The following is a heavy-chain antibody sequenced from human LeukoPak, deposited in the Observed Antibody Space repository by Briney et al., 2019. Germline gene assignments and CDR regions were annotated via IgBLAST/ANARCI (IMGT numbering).Heavy chain of an antibody. J-gene: IGHJ3*02. V-gene: IGHV1-18*01. CDR2: ISAYNGNT. CDR3: ARDRSIAVAGSVWKGDAFDI. Sequence: ASVKVSCKVSGYTLTELSMHWVRQAPGQGLEWMGWISAYNGNTNYAQKLQGRVTMTTDTSTSTAYMELRSLRSDDTAVYYCARDRSIAVAGSVWKGDAFDIWGQGTMVTVSS. CDR1: GYTLTELS. D-gene: IGHD6-19*01.